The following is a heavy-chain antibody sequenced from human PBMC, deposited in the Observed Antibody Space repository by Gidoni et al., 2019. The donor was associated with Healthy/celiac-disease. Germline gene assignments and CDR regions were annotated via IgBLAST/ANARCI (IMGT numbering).Heavy chain of an antibody. J-gene: IGHJ4*02. D-gene: IGHD2-2*02. CDR2: IRAYNGNT. CDR1: GYTFTSYG. Sequence: QVQLVQSGPEVKKPGASVKVSCKASGYTFTSYGISSLRQAPGQGLEWMGWIRAYNGNTNYAQKLQGRVTMTTDTSTSTAYMELRSLRSDDTAVYYCARDLGYCSSTSCYTSLYYFDYWGQGTLVTVSS. CDR3: ARDLGYCSSTSCYTSLYYFDY. V-gene: IGHV1-18*01.